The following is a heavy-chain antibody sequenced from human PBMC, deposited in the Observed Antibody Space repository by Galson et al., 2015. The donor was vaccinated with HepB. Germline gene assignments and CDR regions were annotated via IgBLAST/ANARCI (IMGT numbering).Heavy chain of an antibody. CDR2: ISSSGSTI. CDR3: ARDQIQGWYYYYYGMDV. J-gene: IGHJ6*02. V-gene: IGHV3-48*03. CDR1: GFTFSSYE. D-gene: IGHD5-18*01. Sequence: SLRLSCAAYGFTFSSYEMNWVRQAPGKGLEWVSYISSSGSTIYYADSVKGRFTISRDNAKNSLYLQMNSLRAEDTAVYYCARDQIQGWYYYYYGMDVWGQGTTVTVSS.